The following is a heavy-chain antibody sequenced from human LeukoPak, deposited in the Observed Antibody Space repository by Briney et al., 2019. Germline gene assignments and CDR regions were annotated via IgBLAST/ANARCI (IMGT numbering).Heavy chain of an antibody. J-gene: IGHJ6*02. CDR3: AAPFGAPSGSYESPLYYYYGMDV. CDR2: IVVGSGNT. CDR1: GFTFTSSA. V-gene: IGHV1-58*02. Sequence: SVKVSCKASGFTFTSSAMRWVRQARGQRLEWIGWIVVGSGNTNYAQKFQERVTITRDMSTSTAYMELSSLRSEDTAVYYCAAPFGAPSGSYESPLYYYYGMDVWGQGTTVTVSS. D-gene: IGHD1-26*01.